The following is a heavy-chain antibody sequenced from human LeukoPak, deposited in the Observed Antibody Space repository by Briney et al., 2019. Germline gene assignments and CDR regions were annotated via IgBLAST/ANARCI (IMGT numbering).Heavy chain of an antibody. D-gene: IGHD3-10*01. V-gene: IGHV3-23*01. J-gene: IGHJ6*03. Sequence: GGSLRLSCAASGFTFSSYAMSWVRQAPGKGLEWVSAISGSGGSTYYADSVKGRFTISRDNSKNTLYLQMNSLRAEDTAVYYCAKRYYYGSGSYTYYYYYMDVWGKGTTVTVSS. CDR3: AKRYYYGSGSYTYYYYYMDV. CDR1: GFTFSSYA. CDR2: ISGSGGST.